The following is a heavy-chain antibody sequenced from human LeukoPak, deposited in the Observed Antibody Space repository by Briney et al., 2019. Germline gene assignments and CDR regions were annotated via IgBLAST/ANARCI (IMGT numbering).Heavy chain of an antibody. CDR2: TRDKANSYTT. CDR1: GFTFSDHN. J-gene: IGHJ3*02. CDR3: ARDFVRGGSWYWGFDAFDI. Sequence: GGSLRLSCAASGFTFSDHNMNWVRQAPGKGLEWVGRTRDKANSYTTEYAASVKGRFTISRDDSRNSLYLQMNILRAEDTAVYYCARDFVRGGSWYWGFDAFDIWGQGTMVTVSS. D-gene: IGHD6-13*01. V-gene: IGHV3-72*01.